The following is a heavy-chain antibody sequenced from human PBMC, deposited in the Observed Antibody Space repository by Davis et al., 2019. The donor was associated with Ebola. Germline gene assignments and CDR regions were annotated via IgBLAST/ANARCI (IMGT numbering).Heavy chain of an antibody. J-gene: IGHJ6*04. CDR1: GDSVSSGG. V-gene: IGHV6-1*01. CDR2: TYYNSKWYN. D-gene: IGHD5-18*01. Sequence: HSQTLSLTCVISGDSVSSGGWNWIRHSPSRGLEWLGRTYYNSKWYNEYAVSVKSRITINPDTSKNQFSLQLNSVTPEDTALYYCARGWLRVGMDVWGEGTTVTVSP. CDR3: ARGWLRVGMDV.